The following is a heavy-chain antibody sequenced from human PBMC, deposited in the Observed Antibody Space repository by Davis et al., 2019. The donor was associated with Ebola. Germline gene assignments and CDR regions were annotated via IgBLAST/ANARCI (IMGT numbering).Heavy chain of an antibody. J-gene: IGHJ5*02. CDR3: AREVPWFDP. CDR1: GYTFTSYG. V-gene: IGHV1-18*01. CDR2: ISPYNGNT. Sequence: ASVKVSCKASGYTFTSYGINWVRQAPGQGLEWMGWISPYNGNTNYAQKLQGRVTMTTDTATTTAYMEVGSLRSDDTALYYCAREVPWFDPWGQGTLVIVSA.